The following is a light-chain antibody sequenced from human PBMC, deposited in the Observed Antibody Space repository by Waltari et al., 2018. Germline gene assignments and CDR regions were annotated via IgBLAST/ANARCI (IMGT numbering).Light chain of an antibody. Sequence: DIEMTQSPDSLGVSLGERATITCKSSQSLFYSPKNKNYLAWYQQKRGQPPRLLISWASTRESGVPDRFSGSGSGTYFTLTISSLQAEDVAVYYCQQFNDVPFTFGPGTKVDFE. CDR3: QQFNDVPFT. J-gene: IGKJ3*01. V-gene: IGKV4-1*01. CDR2: WAS. CDR1: QSLFYSPKNKNY.